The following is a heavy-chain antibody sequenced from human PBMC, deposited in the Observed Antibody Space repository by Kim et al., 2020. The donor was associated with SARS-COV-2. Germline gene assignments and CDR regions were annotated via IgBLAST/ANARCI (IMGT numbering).Heavy chain of an antibody. CDR1: GGFVSTSGYF. Sequence: SETLSLTCSVSGGFVSTSGYFWAWIRQPPGRGLEWIGMIYYSGSTFYSPSLKGRVTISVDLSWNHFSLTLRSATAANMGVYYCARLATSADRYFDLWGRGPLVTVSS. CDR2: IYYSGST. J-gene: IGHJ2*01. CDR3: ARLATSADRYFDL. V-gene: IGHV4-39*02.